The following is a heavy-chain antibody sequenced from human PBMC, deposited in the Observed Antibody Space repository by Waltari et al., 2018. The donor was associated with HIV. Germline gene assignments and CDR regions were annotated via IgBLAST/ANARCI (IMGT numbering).Heavy chain of an antibody. CDR3: AREKKLGLDGMDV. CDR1: GFTLTGNY. J-gene: IGHJ6*02. V-gene: IGHV1-2*02. D-gene: IGHD3-16*01. CDR2: INANTGGT. Sequence: QDQLVQSGDEVKKPGASVKVSWKASGFTLTGNYIPWVRQAPGQGPEWMAWINANTGGTNSAQKFQGRVTVTRDTSGTTAFMELSGLRYDDTAVYYCAREKKLGLDGMDVWGQGTTVIVSS.